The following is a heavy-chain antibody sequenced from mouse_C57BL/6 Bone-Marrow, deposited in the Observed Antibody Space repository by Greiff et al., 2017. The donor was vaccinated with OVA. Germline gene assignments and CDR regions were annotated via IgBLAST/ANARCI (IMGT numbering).Heavy chain of an antibody. Sequence: EVKLVESGGGLVQPGGSLKLSCAASGFTFSDYYMYWVRQTPEKRLEWVAYISNGGGSTYYPDTVKGRFTISRDNAKNTLYLQMSRLKSEDTAMYYCAGQTGDWYFDVWGTGTTVTVSS. CDR1: GFTFSDYY. D-gene: IGHD4-1*01. V-gene: IGHV5-12*01. CDR3: AGQTGDWYFDV. CDR2: ISNGGGST. J-gene: IGHJ1*03.